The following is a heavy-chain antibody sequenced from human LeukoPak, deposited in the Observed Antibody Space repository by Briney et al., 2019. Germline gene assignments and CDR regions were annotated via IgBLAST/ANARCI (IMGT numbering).Heavy chain of an antibody. Sequence: PGGSLRLSCAASRFTFNNYAMNWVRQAPGKGLEWVSAISGSGGSTYYADSVKGRFTISRDNSKNTLYLQMNSLRAEDTALYYCARRYCGGGTCYPIDFWGQGTLVTVSS. CDR1: RFTFNNYA. J-gene: IGHJ4*02. CDR3: ARRYCGGGTCYPIDF. V-gene: IGHV3-23*01. CDR2: ISGSGGST. D-gene: IGHD2-15*01.